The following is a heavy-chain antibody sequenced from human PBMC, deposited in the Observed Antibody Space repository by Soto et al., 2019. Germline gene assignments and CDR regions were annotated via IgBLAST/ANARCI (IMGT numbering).Heavy chain of an antibody. CDR3: AGLYCSSTSCDYGMDV. D-gene: IGHD2-2*01. J-gene: IGHJ6*02. V-gene: IGHV5-10-1*01. CDR1: GYSFTGYW. Sequence: GESLKISCKGSGYSFTGYWISWVRQMPGKGLEWMGRIDPSDSYTNYSPSFQGHVTISADKSISTAYLQWSSLKASDTAMYYCAGLYCSSTSCDYGMDVWGQGATVTVSS. CDR2: IDPSDSYT.